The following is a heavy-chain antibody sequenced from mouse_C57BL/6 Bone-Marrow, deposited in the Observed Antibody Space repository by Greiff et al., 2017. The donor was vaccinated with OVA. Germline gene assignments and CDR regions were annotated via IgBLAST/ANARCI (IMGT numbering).Heavy chain of an antibody. Sequence: QVQLKQPGAELVKPGASVKLSCKASGYTFTSYWMQWVKQRPGQGLEWIGEIDPSDSYTNYNQKFKGKATLTVDTSSSTAYMQLSSLTSEDSAVYYCAREEGGYPFAYWGQGTLVTVSA. J-gene: IGHJ3*01. CDR1: GYTFTSYW. V-gene: IGHV1-50*01. CDR3: AREEGGYPFAY. CDR2: IDPSDSYT. D-gene: IGHD2-2*01.